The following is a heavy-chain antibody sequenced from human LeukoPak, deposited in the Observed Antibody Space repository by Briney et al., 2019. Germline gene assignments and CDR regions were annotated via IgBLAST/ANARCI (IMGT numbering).Heavy chain of an antibody. CDR2: ISSSGTTI. CDR3: ARDLVWFGEPAYGMDV. CDR1: GFTFSDYY. V-gene: IGHV3-11*01. Sequence: GGSLRLSCAASGFTFSDYYMSWIRQAPGKGLEWVSYISSSGTTIYYADSVKGRFTISRDNAKNSLYLQMNSLRADDTAVYYCARDLVWFGEPAYGMDVWGQGTTVTVSS. J-gene: IGHJ6*02. D-gene: IGHD3-10*01.